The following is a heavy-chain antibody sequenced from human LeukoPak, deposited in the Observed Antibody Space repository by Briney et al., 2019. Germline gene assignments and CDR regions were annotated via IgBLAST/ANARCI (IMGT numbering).Heavy chain of an antibody. CDR2: INSDGSST. CDR1: EFTFSSYW. D-gene: IGHD3-10*01. CDR3: ARASYYYGSGSYYNLLLLYYFDF. Sequence: GGSLRLSCAASEFTFSSYWMHWVRQAPGKGLVWVSRINSDGSSTTYADSVRGRFTISRDNAKNTLYLQMNSLRAEDTAMYYCARASYYYGSGSYYNLLLLYYFDFWGQGTLVTVSS. J-gene: IGHJ4*02. V-gene: IGHV3-74*01.